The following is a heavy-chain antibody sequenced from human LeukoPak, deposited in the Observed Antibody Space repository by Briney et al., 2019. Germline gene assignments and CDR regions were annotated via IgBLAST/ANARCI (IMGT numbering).Heavy chain of an antibody. CDR1: GGSISRSQFY. Sequence: PSETPSLTCTVSGGSISRSQFYWGWVRQPPGKGLEWIGTLYYSGKSFYNPSLKSRVTMSVDMSKNQLSLNLSFLTVADTAVYYCARETTKAMIDSWGQGILVTVSS. CDR2: LYYSGKS. D-gene: IGHD1-14*01. V-gene: IGHV4-39*07. J-gene: IGHJ4*02. CDR3: ARETTKAMIDS.